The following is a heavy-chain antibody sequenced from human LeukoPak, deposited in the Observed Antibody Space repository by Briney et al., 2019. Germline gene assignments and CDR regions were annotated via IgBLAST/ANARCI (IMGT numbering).Heavy chain of an antibody. D-gene: IGHD3-16*01. CDR2: IYSGGST. CDR1: GFTVSSNY. J-gene: IGHJ3*02. CDR3: ARPRTFGAYDALVI. Sequence: PAGGSLRLSCAASGFTVSSNYMSWVRQAPGKGLEWVSVIYSGGSTYYADSVKGRFTISRHNSKSTLYLQMSSLRAEDTAVYYCARPRTFGAYDALVIWGQGTMVTVSS. V-gene: IGHV3-53*04.